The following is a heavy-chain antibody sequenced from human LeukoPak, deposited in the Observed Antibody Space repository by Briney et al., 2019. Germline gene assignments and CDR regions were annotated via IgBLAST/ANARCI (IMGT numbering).Heavy chain of an antibody. D-gene: IGHD3-10*01. Sequence: PSETLSLTSTVSGYSISSGYYWGWIRQPPGKGLEWIGSIYHSGSTYYNPSLKSRVTISVDTSKNQFSLKLSSVTAADTAVYYCAGSGSYYLYYSDYWGQGTLVTVSS. CDR1: GYSISSGYY. CDR2: IYHSGST. V-gene: IGHV4-38-2*02. CDR3: AGSGSYYLYYSDY. J-gene: IGHJ4*02.